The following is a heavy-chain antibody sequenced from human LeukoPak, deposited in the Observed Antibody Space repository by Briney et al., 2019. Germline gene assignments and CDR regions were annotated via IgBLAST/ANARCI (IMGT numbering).Heavy chain of an antibody. CDR1: GFTFSSYS. Sequence: GGSLRLSCAASGFTFSSYSMNWVRQAPGKGLEWVSSISSSSSYIYYADSVKGRFTISRDNAKNSLYLQMNSLRAEDTAVYYCASTPSYDILTGYPFDYWGQGTLVTVSS. CDR2: ISSSSSYI. V-gene: IGHV3-21*01. D-gene: IGHD3-9*01. J-gene: IGHJ4*02. CDR3: ASTPSYDILTGYPFDY.